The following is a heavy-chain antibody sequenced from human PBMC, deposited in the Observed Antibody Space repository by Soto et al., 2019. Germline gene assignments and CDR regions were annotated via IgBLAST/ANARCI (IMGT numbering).Heavy chain of an antibody. V-gene: IGHV3-30*18. CDR1: GFTFSSYG. CDR2: ISYDGSNK. Sequence: PGGSLRLSCAASGFTFSSYGMHWVRQAPGKGLEWVAVISYDGSNKYYADSVKGRFTISRDNSKNTLYLQMNSLRAEDTAVYYCAKERYGPLDYFDYWGQGTLVTVSS. J-gene: IGHJ4*02. CDR3: AKERYGPLDYFDY. D-gene: IGHD5-18*01.